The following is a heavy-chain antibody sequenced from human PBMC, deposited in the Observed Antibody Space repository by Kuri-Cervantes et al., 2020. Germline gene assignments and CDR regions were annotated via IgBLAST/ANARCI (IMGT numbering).Heavy chain of an antibody. CDR2: ISAHNGNT. CDR1: GYTFTNYG. J-gene: IGHJ4*02. D-gene: IGHD3-10*01. Sequence: ASVKVSCKASGYTFTNYGISWVRQAPGQGLEWMGWISAHNGNTKYAQKLQGRVTMTTDTSTSTAYMELRSLRSDDTAVYYCAKDLRDPHYYGSGGLDYWGQGTLVTVSS. V-gene: IGHV1-18*01. CDR3: AKDLRDPHYYGSGGLDY.